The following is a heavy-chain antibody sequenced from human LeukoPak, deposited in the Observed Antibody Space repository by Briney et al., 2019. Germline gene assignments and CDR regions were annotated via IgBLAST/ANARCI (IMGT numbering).Heavy chain of an antibody. D-gene: IGHD6-13*01. J-gene: IGHJ5*02. Sequence: SVKVSCKASGGTFTSYAISWVRQAPGQGLEWMGGIIPIFGTANYAQKFQGRVTITADESTRTAYMELSSLRSEDTAVYYSARVGSSSWYRAHRRPNWFDPWGQGTLVTVSS. CDR1: GGTFTSYA. CDR3: ARVGSSSWYRAHRRPNWFDP. V-gene: IGHV1-69*13. CDR2: IIPIFGTA.